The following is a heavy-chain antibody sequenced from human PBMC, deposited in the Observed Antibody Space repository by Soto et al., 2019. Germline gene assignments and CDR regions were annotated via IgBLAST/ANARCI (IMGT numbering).Heavy chain of an antibody. CDR3: PPSQYRSPSLDD. D-gene: IGHD6-6*01. J-gene: IGHJ4*02. Sequence: GGSLRLSCAASGFTFSSYAMSWVRQAPGKGLEWVSAISGSGGSTYYADSVKGRFTISRDNSKNTLYLQMNSLRAEDTAVYCWPPSQYRSPSLDDWRQGAQVSVTA. CDR2: ISGSGGST. CDR1: GFTFSSYA. V-gene: IGHV3-23*01.